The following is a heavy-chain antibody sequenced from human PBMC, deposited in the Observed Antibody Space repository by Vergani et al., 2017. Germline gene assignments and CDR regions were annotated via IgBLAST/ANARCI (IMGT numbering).Heavy chain of an antibody. Sequence: EVQLVESGGGLVKRGGSLRLSCAASGFTFSSYSMNWVRQAPGKGLEWVSSISSSSSYIHYSDSLKGRFTISRDNAKSSLYLQMNSLRAEDTAVYYCARLPGVTTPFDYWGQGTLVTVSS. CDR1: GFTFSSYS. CDR3: ARLPGVTTPFDY. V-gene: IGHV3-21*01. CDR2: ISSSSSYI. J-gene: IGHJ4*02. D-gene: IGHD4-17*01.